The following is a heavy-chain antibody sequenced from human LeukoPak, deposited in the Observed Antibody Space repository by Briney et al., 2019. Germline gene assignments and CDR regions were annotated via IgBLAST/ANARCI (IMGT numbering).Heavy chain of an antibody. CDR2: MNPNSGNT. V-gene: IGHV1-8*03. CDR1: GGTFSSYA. J-gene: IGHJ3*02. Sequence: ASVKVSCKASGGTFSSYAISWVRQATGQGLAWMGWMNPNSGNTGYAQKFQGRVTITRNTSISTAYMELSSLRSEDTAVYYCARVAGATMFAFDIWGQGTMVTVSS. CDR3: ARVAGATMFAFDI. D-gene: IGHD1-26*01.